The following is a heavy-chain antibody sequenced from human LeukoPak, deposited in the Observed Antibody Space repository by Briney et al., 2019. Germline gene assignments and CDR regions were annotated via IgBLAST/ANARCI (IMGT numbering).Heavy chain of an antibody. J-gene: IGHJ5*02. V-gene: IGHV4-4*02. CDR1: GGSISGSNW. D-gene: IGHD3-22*01. CDR3: ARDLAYYYDSSGYHRNWFDP. Sequence: SETLSLTCAVSGGSISGSNWWSWVRQPPGKGLEWIGEIYHSGSTNYNPSLKSRVTISVDKSKNQFSLKLSSVTAADTAVYYCARDLAYYYDSSGYHRNWFDPWGQGTLATVSS. CDR2: IYHSGST.